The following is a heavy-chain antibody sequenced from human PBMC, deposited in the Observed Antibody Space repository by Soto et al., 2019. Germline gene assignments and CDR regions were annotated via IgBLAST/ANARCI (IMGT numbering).Heavy chain of an antibody. D-gene: IGHD6-6*01. J-gene: IGHJ4*02. Sequence: GGSLRLSCVASGFTFGVHYMSWVRQAPGKGLEWVSVIYSGGSTYYADSVKGRFTISRDNSKNTLYLQMNSLRAEDTAVYYCARGPRYSSSPDYWGQGTLVTVSS. CDR1: GFTFGVHY. CDR3: ARGPRYSSSPDY. CDR2: IYSGGST. V-gene: IGHV3-53*01.